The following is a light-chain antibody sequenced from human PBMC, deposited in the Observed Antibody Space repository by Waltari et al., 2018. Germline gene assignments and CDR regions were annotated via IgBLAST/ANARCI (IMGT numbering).Light chain of an antibody. V-gene: IGLV2-8*01. CDR3: SSYAGSNNVV. CDR2: EVS. J-gene: IGLJ2*01. CDR1: SNDVGGYNY. Sequence: QSALTQPPSASGSPGQSVTISCTGTSNDVGGYNYFSWYQQPPGKAPKLMIYEVSKRPSGVPDRFSGSKSGYTASLTVSGLQAEDEADYFCSSYAGSNNVVFGGGTKLTVL.